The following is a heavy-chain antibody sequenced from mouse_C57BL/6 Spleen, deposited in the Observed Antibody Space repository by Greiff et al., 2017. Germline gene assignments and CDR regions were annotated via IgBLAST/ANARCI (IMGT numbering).Heavy chain of an antibody. CDR2: ISSGGSYT. CDR3: AILSLLEAMDY. J-gene: IGHJ4*01. V-gene: IGHV5-6*01. Sequence: EVKLMESGGDLVKPGGSLTLSCAASGFTFSSYGMSWCRQTPYKRLEWVATISSGGSYTYYPDSVKGRFTISRYNAKNTLYLQMSSLKSEDTAMYYCAILSLLEAMDYWGQGTSVTVSA. CDR1: GFTFSSYG. D-gene: IGHD2-1*01.